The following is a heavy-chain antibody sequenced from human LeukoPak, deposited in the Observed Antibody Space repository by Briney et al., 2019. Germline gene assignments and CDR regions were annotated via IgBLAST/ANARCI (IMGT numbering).Heavy chain of an antibody. CDR3: SRDLLMYYSGSGAST. D-gene: IGHD3-10*01. CDR1: GYTFTGYD. CDR2: INPHSGAT. V-gene: IGHV1-2*02. J-gene: IGHJ4*02. Sequence: GASVKVSCKASGYTFTGYDIHWGRQAPGQGPEWMGWINPHSGATNYAQKFQGRVTMTRDTYISTAFMELSSLRSDDTAMYYCSRDLLMYYSGSGASTWGQGTQVTVSS.